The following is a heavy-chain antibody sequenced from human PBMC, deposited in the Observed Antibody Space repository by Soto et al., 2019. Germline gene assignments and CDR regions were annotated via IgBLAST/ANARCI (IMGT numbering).Heavy chain of an antibody. V-gene: IGHV5-51*01. CDR1: GYSFTSYW. CDR2: IYPGDSDT. J-gene: IGHJ4*02. D-gene: IGHD6-19*01. CDR3: ARCILYSSGSFDY. Sequence: GESLKISCKGPGYSFTSYWIGWVRQMPGKGLEWMGIIYPGDSDTRYSPSFQGQVTISADKSISTAYLQWSSLKASDTAMYYCARCILYSSGSFDYWGQGTLVTVSS.